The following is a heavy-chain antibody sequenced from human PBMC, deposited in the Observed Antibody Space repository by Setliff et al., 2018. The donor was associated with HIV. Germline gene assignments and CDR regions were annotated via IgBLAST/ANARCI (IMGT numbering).Heavy chain of an antibody. V-gene: IGHV4-31*03. D-gene: IGHD3-16*02. Sequence: PSETLSLTCTVSGGSITSGGDSWSWIRQHPGKGLKWIGYISYSGITYYDPSLKSRLTMSVDTSNNQFSLKLISATAADTAVYYCARDRGDRDRDYWYFDLWGRGTLVTVSS. J-gene: IGHJ2*01. CDR1: GGSITSGGDS. CDR3: ARDRGDRDRDYWYFDL. CDR2: ISYSGIT.